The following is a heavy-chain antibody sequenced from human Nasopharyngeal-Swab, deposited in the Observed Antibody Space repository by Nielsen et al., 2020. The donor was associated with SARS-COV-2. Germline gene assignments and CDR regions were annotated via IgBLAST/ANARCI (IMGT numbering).Heavy chain of an antibody. CDR2: MNPNSGNT. D-gene: IGHD2-2*03. CDR3: AREEMHGFDWYLDL. J-gene: IGHJ2*01. V-gene: IGHV1-8*01. CDR1: GYTFTSYD. Sequence: ASVKVSCKASGYTFTSYDINWVRQATGQGLEWMGWMNPNSGNTGYAQKFQGRVTMTTDTPSSTAYMELRSLRSGDTAVYYCAREEMHGFDWYLDLWGRGTLVVVSS.